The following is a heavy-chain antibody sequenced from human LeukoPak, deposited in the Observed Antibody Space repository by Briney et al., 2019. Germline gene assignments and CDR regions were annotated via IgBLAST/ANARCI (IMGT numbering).Heavy chain of an antibody. D-gene: IGHD6-19*01. CDR3: ARHKGFYSSGLYFDY. CDR2: IYYSGST. J-gene: IGHJ4*02. Sequence: NPSETLSLTCTVSGGSITNYYWAWIRQPPGKRLEWIGYIYYSGSTNYNPSLKSRVTISVDTSKNQFSLKLSSVTAADTAVYYCARHKGFYSSGLYFDYWGQGTLVTVSS. CDR1: GGSITNYY. V-gene: IGHV4-59*08.